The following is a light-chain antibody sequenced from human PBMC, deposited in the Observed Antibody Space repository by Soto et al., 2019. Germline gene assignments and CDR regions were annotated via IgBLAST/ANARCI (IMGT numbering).Light chain of an antibody. J-gene: IGKJ1*01. Sequence: DIVMTQSPDSLAVSLGERATINCKSSQSVLYSSTNKNFLAWYQQKPGQPPKLLIYWASTRESGVPDRFSGSGSGTDFTLTITSLQAEDVAVYYCQQYYSAPWTFGQGTKVEIQ. V-gene: IGKV4-1*01. CDR2: WAS. CDR1: QSVLYSSTNKNF. CDR3: QQYYSAPWT.